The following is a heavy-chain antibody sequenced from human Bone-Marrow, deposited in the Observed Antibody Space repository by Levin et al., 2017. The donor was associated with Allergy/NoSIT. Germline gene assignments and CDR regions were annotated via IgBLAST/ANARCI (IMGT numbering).Heavy chain of an antibody. CDR2: ITSKVYGGTT. CDR1: GFTVGVYA. D-gene: IGHD2-21*01. Sequence: GGSLRLSCATSGFTVGVYAMSWFRQAPGKGLEWIGFITSKVYGGTTEYAASVKGRFTISRDDSKNIAYLQMNSLKTEDTALYYCSRLAPNGKGLPFDYWGQGTLVTVSS. J-gene: IGHJ4*02. CDR3: SRLAPNGKGLPFDY. V-gene: IGHV3-49*03.